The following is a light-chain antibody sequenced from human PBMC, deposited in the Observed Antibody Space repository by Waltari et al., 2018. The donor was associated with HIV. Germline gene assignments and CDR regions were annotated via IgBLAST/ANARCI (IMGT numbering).Light chain of an antibody. CDR2: DVN. J-gene: IGLJ3*02. CDR3: CSYADDYTWV. Sequence: QSALTQPRPVSGSPGQSVTISCTGTSSDVGDYNYVSWYQQHPANAPNLMIFDVNKRPSGVPDRFSGSKSGNTASLTISGLQAEDEADYYCCSYADDYTWVFGGGTKLTVL. CDR1: SSDVGDYNY. V-gene: IGLV2-11*01.